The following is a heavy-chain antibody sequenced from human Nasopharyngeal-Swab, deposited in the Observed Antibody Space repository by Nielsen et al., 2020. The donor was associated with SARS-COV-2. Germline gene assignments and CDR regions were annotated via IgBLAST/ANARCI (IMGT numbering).Heavy chain of an antibody. CDR1: GGSISSYH. Sequence: SETLSLTCTVSGGSISSYHWSWIRQPAGKGLEWIGRIYTSGSTNYNPSLKSRVTMSVDTSKNQFSLKLSSVTAADTAVYYCARDSPDSSGYYLDAFDIWGQGTMVTVSS. CDR3: ARDSPDSSGYYLDAFDI. J-gene: IGHJ3*02. CDR2: IYTSGST. D-gene: IGHD3-22*01. V-gene: IGHV4-4*07.